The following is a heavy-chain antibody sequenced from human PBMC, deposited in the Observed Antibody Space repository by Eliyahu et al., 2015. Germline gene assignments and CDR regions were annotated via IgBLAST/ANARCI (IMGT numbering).Heavy chain of an antibody. CDR3: ARDAVVVTAPSVPLINWFDP. J-gene: IGHJ5*02. D-gene: IGHD2-21*02. CDR2: IYYSGST. V-gene: IGHV4-39*02. CDR1: XGSXSSSSSY. Sequence: QLQLQESGPGLVKPSETLSLTCPVXXGSXSSSSSYXGWXRQPPGKGLXWIGSIYYSGSTYYNPSLKSRVTISVDTSKNQFSLKLSSVTAADTAVYYCARDAVVVTAPSVPLINWFDPWGQGTLVTVSS.